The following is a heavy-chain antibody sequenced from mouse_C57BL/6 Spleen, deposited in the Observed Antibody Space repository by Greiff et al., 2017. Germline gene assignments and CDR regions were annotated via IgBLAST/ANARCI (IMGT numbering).Heavy chain of an antibody. CDR1: GYTFTDYY. CDR3: AVYFDY. J-gene: IGHJ2*01. V-gene: IGHV1-26*01. Sequence: EVQLQQSGPELVKPGASVKISCKASGYTFTDYYMNWVKQSHGKSLEWIGDINPNNGGTSYNQKFKGKDTLTVDKSSSTAYMELLSLTSEDSAVYYCAVYFDYWGQGTTLTVSS. CDR2: INPNNGGT.